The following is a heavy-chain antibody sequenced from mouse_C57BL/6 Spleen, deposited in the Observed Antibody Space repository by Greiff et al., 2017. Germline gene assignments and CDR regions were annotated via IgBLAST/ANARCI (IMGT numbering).Heavy chain of an antibody. CDR3: ARSGTGFDC. Sequence: VQLQQSGPELVKPGASVKLSCKASGYSFTGYDMNWVKQSPEKSLEWIGEINPSTGGTTYNQKFKAKATLTVDKSSSTSYMQLKSLTSEDSSVYYCARSGTGFDCWGQGATLTVSS. CDR2: INPSTGGT. V-gene: IGHV1-42*01. D-gene: IGHD4-1*01. CDR1: GYSFTGYD. J-gene: IGHJ2*01.